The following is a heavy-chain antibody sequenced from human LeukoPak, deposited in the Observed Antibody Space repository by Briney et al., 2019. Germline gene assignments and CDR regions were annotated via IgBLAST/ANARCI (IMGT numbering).Heavy chain of an antibody. Sequence: ASVKVSCKASGYIFTSYVISWVRQAPGQGLEWMGWISAYNGNTNYAQKLQGRVTMTTDTSTSTAYMELRSLRSDDTAVYYCARPRVTIFGVVSAWYGMDVWGQGTTVTVSS. CDR2: ISAYNGNT. V-gene: IGHV1-18*01. J-gene: IGHJ6*02. CDR3: ARPRVTIFGVVSAWYGMDV. D-gene: IGHD3-3*01. CDR1: GYIFTSYV.